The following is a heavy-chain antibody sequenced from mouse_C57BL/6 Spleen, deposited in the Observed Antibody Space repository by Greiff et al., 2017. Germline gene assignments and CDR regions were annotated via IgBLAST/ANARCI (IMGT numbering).Heavy chain of an antibody. Sequence: EVQLQQSGPELVKPGDSVKISCKASGYSFTGYFMNWVMQSHGKSLEWIGRINPYNGDTFYNQKFKGKATLTVDKSSSTSHMELQSLTSEDSAVYYCARYTTVVAPYCDYWGQGTTLTVSS. D-gene: IGHD1-1*01. CDR3: ARYTTVVAPYCDY. CDR1: GYSFTGYF. J-gene: IGHJ2*01. V-gene: IGHV1-20*01. CDR2: INPYNGDT.